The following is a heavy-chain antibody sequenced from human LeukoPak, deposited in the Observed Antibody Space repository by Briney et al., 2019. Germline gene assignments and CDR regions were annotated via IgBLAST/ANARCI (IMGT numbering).Heavy chain of an antibody. D-gene: IGHD2-2*01. CDR2: IIPILGIA. CDR3: ARALAAIYCSSTSCCGNWFDP. V-gene: IGHV1-69*04. CDR1: GGTFSSYA. Sequence: ASVKVSCKASGGTFSSYAISWVRQAPGQGLEWMGRIIPILGIANYAQKFQGRVTITADKSTSTAYMELSSLRSEDTAVYYCARALAAIYCSSTSCCGNWFDPWGQGTLVTVSS. J-gene: IGHJ5*02.